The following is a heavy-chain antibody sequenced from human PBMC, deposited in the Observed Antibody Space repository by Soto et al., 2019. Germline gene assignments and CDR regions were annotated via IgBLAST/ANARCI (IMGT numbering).Heavy chain of an antibody. CDR1: GYTFTSYD. V-gene: IGHV1-8*01. Sequence: VASVKVSCKASGYTFTSYDINWVRQATGQGLEWMGWMNPNSGNTGYAQKFQGRVTMTRNTSISTAYMELSSLRSEDTAVYYCARGRPVTTVLDYWGQGTLVTVSS. D-gene: IGHD4-17*01. CDR3: ARGRPVTTVLDY. J-gene: IGHJ4*02. CDR2: MNPNSGNT.